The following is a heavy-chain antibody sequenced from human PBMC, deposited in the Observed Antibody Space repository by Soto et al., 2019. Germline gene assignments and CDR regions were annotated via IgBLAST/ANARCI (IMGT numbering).Heavy chain of an antibody. CDR2: ISDSGTTT. Sequence: LRLSCAASGFTFSNHYMTWIRQAPGKGLEWVSKISDSGTTTYYADSVKGRFTVSRDNAKNSVYLQMNSLRAEDTAVYYCAGDPYYYASDFWGQGTLVTVSS. CDR3: AGDPYYYASDF. CDR1: GFTFSNHY. D-gene: IGHD3-10*01. J-gene: IGHJ4*02. V-gene: IGHV3-11*01.